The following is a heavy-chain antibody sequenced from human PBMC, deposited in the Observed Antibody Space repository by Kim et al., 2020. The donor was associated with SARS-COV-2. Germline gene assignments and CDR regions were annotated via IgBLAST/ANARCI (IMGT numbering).Heavy chain of an antibody. CDR3: AKPSSELGAPFDY. CDR1: GFTFSSYA. CDR2: IYSGGSST. D-gene: IGHD7-27*01. V-gene: IGHV3-23*03. J-gene: IGHJ4*02. Sequence: GGSLRLSCAASGFTFSSYAMSWVRQAPGKGLEWVSVIYSGGSSTYYADSVKGRFTISRDNSKNTLYLQMNSLRAEDTAVYYCAKPSSELGAPFDYWGQGTLVTVSS.